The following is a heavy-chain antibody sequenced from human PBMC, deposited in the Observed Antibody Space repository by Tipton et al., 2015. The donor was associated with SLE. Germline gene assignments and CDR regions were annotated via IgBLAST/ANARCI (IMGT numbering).Heavy chain of an antibody. V-gene: IGHV3-73*01. CDR1: GLSFSGSA. CDR2: MRSKADSYAT. Sequence: VQLVQSGGGLVQPGGSLRLSCAASGLSFSGSAIHWVRQASGKGLEWVGRMRSKADSYATGYAASVEGRSTISRDDSKNTAYLQMRSLKTEDTALYYCTTSSSPFDYWGQGTLVTVSS. D-gene: IGHD6-6*01. CDR3: TTSSSPFDY. J-gene: IGHJ4*02.